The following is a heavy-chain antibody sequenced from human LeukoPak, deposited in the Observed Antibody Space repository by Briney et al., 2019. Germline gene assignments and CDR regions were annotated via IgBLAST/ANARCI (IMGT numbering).Heavy chain of an antibody. CDR1: GGTFSSYD. Sequence: ASVKVSCKASGGTFSSYDINWVRQAAGQGLEWVGWMNPNSGNTGSALKVQGRVSITMNTSISTYYLELSSLSSEDTAAYYCARIYYRRSDYHYYYMDVWGERTTVSVSS. J-gene: IGHJ6*03. D-gene: IGHD3-10*01. CDR2: MNPNSGNT. CDR3: ARIYYRRSDYHYYYMDV. V-gene: IGHV1-8*01.